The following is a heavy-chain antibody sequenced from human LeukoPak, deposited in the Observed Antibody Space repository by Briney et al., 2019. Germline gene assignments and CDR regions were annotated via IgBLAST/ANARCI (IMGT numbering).Heavy chain of an antibody. Sequence: GGSLRLSRAASAFTLSSYWMHWVRQAPGKGLVWVSHINSDGSRTDYADSVKGRFTVSRDNAKNTVYLQMNSLRAEDTAVYYCARGNPLGHLWGQGALVTVSP. CDR1: AFTLSSYW. J-gene: IGHJ5*02. CDR2: INSDGSRT. V-gene: IGHV3-74*01. D-gene: IGHD3-16*01. CDR3: ARGNPLGHL.